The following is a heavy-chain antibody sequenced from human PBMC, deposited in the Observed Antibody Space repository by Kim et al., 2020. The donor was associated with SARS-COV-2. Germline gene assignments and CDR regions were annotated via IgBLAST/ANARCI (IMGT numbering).Heavy chain of an antibody. CDR3: AREGAPSSSY. V-gene: IGHV3-48*02. Sequence: GGSLRLSCAASGFTFSSYSMNWVRQAPGKGLEWLSYISSSSTIFYADSVKGRFTISRDNAKNSLYLQMNSLRDEDTAVYYCAREGAPSSSYWGQGTLVTVSS. CDR2: ISSSSTI. D-gene: IGHD6-6*01. J-gene: IGHJ4*02. CDR1: GFTFSSYS.